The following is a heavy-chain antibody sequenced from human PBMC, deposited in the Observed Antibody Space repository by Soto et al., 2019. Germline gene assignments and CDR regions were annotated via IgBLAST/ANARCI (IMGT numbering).Heavy chain of an antibody. CDR2: VYGGVNT. CDR1: GFTVRGNY. J-gene: IGHJ6*02. CDR3: ATLNIADSYYYYVMDV. D-gene: IGHD6-13*01. Sequence: LILCCAAFGFTVRGNYMSWVRQAPGNGMKWVSLVYGGVNTYKTDSVKGRFTISRDNSKNKMYLQMNSLRAEDTAVHYCATLNIADSYYYYVMDVWSQGTTLTAPS. V-gene: IGHV3-53*01.